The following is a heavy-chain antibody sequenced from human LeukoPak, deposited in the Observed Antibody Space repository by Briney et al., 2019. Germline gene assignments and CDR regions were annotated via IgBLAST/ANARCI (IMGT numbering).Heavy chain of an antibody. V-gene: IGHV1-18*01. CDR3: ARGGYCSSTSCYPSKSDY. CDR1: GYTFTSYG. D-gene: IGHD2-2*01. CDR2: ISAYNGNT. Sequence: ASVKVSCKASGYTFTSYGISWVRQAPGQELEWMGWISAYNGNTNYAQKLQGRVTMTTDTSTSTAYMELRSLRSDDTAVYYCARGGYCSSTSCYPSKSDYWGQGTLVTVSS. J-gene: IGHJ4*02.